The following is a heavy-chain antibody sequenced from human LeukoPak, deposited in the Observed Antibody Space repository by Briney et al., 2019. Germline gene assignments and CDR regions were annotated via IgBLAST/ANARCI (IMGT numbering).Heavy chain of an antibody. CDR2: ISSGGTYE. D-gene: IGHD3-10*01. CDR1: GFTFSNYA. V-gene: IGHV3-30*01. Sequence: GKSLRLSCAASGFTFSNYAMHWVRQAPGKGLEWVSLISSGGTYEYYADSVKGRFTISRDNSKNTLYLQLNSQRAEDTAVYYCARDSTYYYDSGSSGPHYFDNWGQGTLVTVSS. J-gene: IGHJ4*02. CDR3: ARDSTYYYDSGSSGPHYFDN.